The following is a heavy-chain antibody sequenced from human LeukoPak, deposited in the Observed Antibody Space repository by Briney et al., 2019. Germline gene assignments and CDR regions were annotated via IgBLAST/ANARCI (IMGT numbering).Heavy chain of an antibody. CDR2: ISSSSSYI. CDR1: GFTFSSYS. Sequence: GGSLRLSCAASGFTFSSYSMNWVRQAPGKGLEWVSSISSSSSYIYYADSVKGRFTISRDNAKNSLYLQMNSLRAEDTAVYYCARDWDNIAVAGNFDYWGQGTLVTVSS. J-gene: IGHJ4*02. V-gene: IGHV3-21*01. D-gene: IGHD6-19*01. CDR3: ARDWDNIAVAGNFDY.